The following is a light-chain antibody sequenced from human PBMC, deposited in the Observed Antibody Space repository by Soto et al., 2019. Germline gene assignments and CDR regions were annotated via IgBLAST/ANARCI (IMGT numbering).Light chain of an antibody. CDR2: DAT. Sequence: EVVVTQSPGILSLSPGDSATLSCRTSQSVSTNYLAWYPQQKPGQAPRLLIYDATRRAPGVPDRFSGSGSGTDFTLAISGLEPEDFVMYYCQQYGASSWTFGRGTKVEI. CDR3: QQYGASSWT. J-gene: IGKJ1*01. CDR1: QSVSTNY. V-gene: IGKV3-20*01.